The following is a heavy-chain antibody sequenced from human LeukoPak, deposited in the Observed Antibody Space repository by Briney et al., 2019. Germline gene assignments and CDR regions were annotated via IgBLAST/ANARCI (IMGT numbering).Heavy chain of an antibody. D-gene: IGHD2/OR15-2a*01. CDR2: IRYDGSIK. V-gene: IGHV3-30*02. CDR1: GFTFRNYG. Sequence: GGSLRLSCAASGFTFRNYGMHWVRLAPGKGLEWVAFIRYDGSIKYYVDSVKGRFTVSRDNAKNTLYLQMNSLRAEDVAVYYCAKDVNGGGDYFDYWGQGTLVTVSS. CDR3: AKDVNGGGDYFDY. J-gene: IGHJ4*02.